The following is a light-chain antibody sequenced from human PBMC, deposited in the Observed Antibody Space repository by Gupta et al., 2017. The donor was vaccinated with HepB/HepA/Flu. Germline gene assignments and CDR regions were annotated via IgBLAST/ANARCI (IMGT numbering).Light chain of an antibody. V-gene: IGLV2-23*02. CDR3: CSYGKIDNVL. J-gene: IGLJ2*01. Sequence: QSALTQPASVSGSPGQSIPISCTGTSSDVGSYDLVSWYQQHPGKAPNLIIYEVRQRPSGVSNRFSVSKSGDTASLRISVLQAEDEADYYCCSYGKIDNVLFGGGTKVTVL. CDR2: EVR. CDR1: SSDVGSYDL.